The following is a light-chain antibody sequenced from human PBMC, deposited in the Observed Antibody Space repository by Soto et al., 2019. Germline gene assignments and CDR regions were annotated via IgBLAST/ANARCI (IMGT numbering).Light chain of an antibody. CDR1: QSLLHSNGDNY. J-gene: IGKJ3*01. CDR2: LGS. V-gene: IGKV2-28*01. Sequence: DIVMTQSPLSLPVTPGEPASISCRSSQSLLHSNGDNYLDWYVQKAGQSPQLLIYLGSNRVSGVPDRCIGSGLGRDFILESSRVEVEEVGVCYCMQGLQAPRTFGPGTKVDIK. CDR3: MQGLQAPRT.